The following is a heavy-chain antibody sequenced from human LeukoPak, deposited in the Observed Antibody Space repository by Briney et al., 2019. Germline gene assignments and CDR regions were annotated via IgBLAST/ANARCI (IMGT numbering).Heavy chain of an antibody. Sequence: GGSLTLSCAASRFDAGFTFSNVWFSWVRQAPGKGLEWVGRIKNRGSGETTDYAAPARGSFSISRADSQNTVFFHMRGLKAGDTGVYYCTTVATGNYGPDYWGQGTLVTVSS. CDR2: IKNRGSGETT. J-gene: IGHJ4*02. D-gene: IGHD1-7*01. CDR3: TTVATGNYGPDY. V-gene: IGHV3-15*01. CDR1: RFDAGFTFSNVW.